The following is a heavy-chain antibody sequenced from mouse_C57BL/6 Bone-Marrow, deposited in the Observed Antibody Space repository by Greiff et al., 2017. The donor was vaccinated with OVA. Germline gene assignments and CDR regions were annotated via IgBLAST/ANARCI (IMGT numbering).Heavy chain of an antibody. CDR3: ARRTDYYSNYDY. J-gene: IGHJ2*01. V-gene: IGHV1-63*01. CDR1: GYTFTNYW. CDR2: IYPGGGYT. Sequence: VKLVESGAELVRPGTSVKMSCKASGYTFTNYWIGWAKQRPGHGLEWIGDIYPGGGYTNYNEKFKGKATLTADKSSSTAYMQFSSLTSEDSAIYYCARRTDYYSNYDYWGQGTTLTVSS. D-gene: IGHD2-5*01.